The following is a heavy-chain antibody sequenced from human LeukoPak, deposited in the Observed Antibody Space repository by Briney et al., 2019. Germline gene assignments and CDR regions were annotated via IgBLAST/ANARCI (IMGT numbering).Heavy chain of an antibody. D-gene: IGHD3-10*01. CDR1: GYIFTNYW. Sequence: GESLKISCKVAGYIFTNYWIAWVRQIPGKGLEWMGINYPSDSDTRYSPSFQGQVTISADKSISTAYLQWSSLKASDTAMYYCASSRGPNWFDPWGQGTLVTVSS. CDR3: ASSRGPNWFDP. CDR2: NYPSDSDT. V-gene: IGHV5-51*01. J-gene: IGHJ5*02.